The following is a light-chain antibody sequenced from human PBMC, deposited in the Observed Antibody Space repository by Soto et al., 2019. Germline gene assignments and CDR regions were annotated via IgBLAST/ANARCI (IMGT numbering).Light chain of an antibody. CDR2: GAS. Sequence: IVMTQSPATLSVSPGEGVTLSCRASQSVSSYLAWYQQKPGQAPRLLIYGASRRATGIPDRFSGSGSGTDFTLTISRLEPEDLAVYYCQQYGRSPLTFGQGTRLENK. V-gene: IGKV3-20*01. CDR1: QSVSSY. CDR3: QQYGRSPLT. J-gene: IGKJ5*01.